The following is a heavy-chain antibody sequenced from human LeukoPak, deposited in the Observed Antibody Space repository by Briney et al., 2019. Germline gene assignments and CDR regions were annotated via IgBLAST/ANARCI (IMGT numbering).Heavy chain of an antibody. D-gene: IGHD6-25*01. Sequence: PGGSLRLTCAASGFTFSGYAMSWVRHAPGKGLEWVSAISGSGGSTYYADSVKGRFTISRDNSKNTLYLQMNSLRAEDTAVYYCAQEPHQAAASNWFDPWGQGTLVTVSS. CDR1: GFTFSGYA. J-gene: IGHJ5*02. CDR2: ISGSGGST. V-gene: IGHV3-23*01. CDR3: AQEPHQAAASNWFDP.